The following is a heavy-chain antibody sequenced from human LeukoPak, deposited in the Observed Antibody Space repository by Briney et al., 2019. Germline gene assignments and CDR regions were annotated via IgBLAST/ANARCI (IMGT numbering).Heavy chain of an antibody. D-gene: IGHD6-13*01. V-gene: IGHV3-21*01. CDR1: GFTFSSYS. CDR2: ISSSSSYI. Sequence: GGSLRLSCAASGFTFSSYSMNWVRQAPGKGLEWVSSISSSSSYIYYADSVKGRFTISRDNAKNSLYLQMNSLRAEDTAVYYCARPSYSSSWYSFYYGMDVWGQGTTVTVSS. CDR3: ARPSYSSSWYSFYYGMDV. J-gene: IGHJ6*02.